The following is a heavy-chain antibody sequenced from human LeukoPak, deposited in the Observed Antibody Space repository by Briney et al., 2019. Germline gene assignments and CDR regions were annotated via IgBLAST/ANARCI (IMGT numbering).Heavy chain of an antibody. CDR3: AREYRGEYYFAY. J-gene: IGHJ4*02. CDR2: ITSGGSTI. CDR1: GFTFNSYS. Sequence: GGSLRLSCAASGFTFNSYSMNWVRQAPGKGLEWVSYITSGGSTINYADSVKGRFTISRDNSKNTLYLQMNSLRAEDTAVYYCAREYRGEYYFAYWGQGTLVTVSS. V-gene: IGHV3-48*01. D-gene: IGHD3-10*01.